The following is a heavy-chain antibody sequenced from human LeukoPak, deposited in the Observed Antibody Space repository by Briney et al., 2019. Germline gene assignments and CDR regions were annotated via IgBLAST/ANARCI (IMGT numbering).Heavy chain of an antibody. Sequence: GGSLRLSRAVWGFNFSSYAMSWVRAAPGEGLGWVSVISDNGATTKSADSVNGRLTISRDNSKNTLYLEINSLRAEGTVVYYCAKGCDSSCYSCFDYWGQGTLVTVSS. CDR1: GFNFSSYA. V-gene: IGHV3-23*01. CDR3: AKGCDSSCYSCFDY. D-gene: IGHD3-22*01. CDR2: ISDNGATT. J-gene: IGHJ4*02.